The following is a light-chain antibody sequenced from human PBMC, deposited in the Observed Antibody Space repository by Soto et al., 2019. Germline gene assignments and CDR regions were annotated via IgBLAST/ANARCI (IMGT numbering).Light chain of an antibody. Sequence: SVLTQPASVSGSPGQSITISCTGTSSDVGGYNYVSWYQQHPGKAPKLMIYEVSNRPSGVSNRVSASKSGNTASLTVSGLRAEDEADYYCSSYAGSNNVVFGSGTKVTVL. V-gene: IGLV2-14*01. CDR2: EVS. J-gene: IGLJ1*01. CDR3: SSYAGSNNVV. CDR1: SSDVGGYNY.